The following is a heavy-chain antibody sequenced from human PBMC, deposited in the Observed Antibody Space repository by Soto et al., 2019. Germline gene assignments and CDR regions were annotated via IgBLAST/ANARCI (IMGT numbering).Heavy chain of an antibody. Sequence: QVQLVESGGGVVQPGRTLRLSCAASGFTFNRYGMHWVRQAPGKGLEWVAVIWYDGSSEYYADSVKGRFTISRDNSKNTLFLQMTSLRAEDTAVYYCARGVDYFDYWGQGTLVTVSS. CDR3: ARGVDYFDY. V-gene: IGHV3-33*01. CDR1: GFTFNRYG. CDR2: IWYDGSSE. J-gene: IGHJ4*02.